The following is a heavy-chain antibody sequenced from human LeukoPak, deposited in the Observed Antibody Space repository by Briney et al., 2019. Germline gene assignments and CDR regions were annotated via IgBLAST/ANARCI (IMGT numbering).Heavy chain of an antibody. CDR3: AIAGRNYRNWFDL. Sequence: PGGSLRLSCAPSGLDWSIYGMHGVRDAPGEGVEWVGVISYDGSAKFYAESVEGRFTISRDNSKNTLYLQMNTLRAEDTAVYYCAIAGRNYRNWFDLWDQGTLVTVSS. CDR2: ISYDGSAK. CDR1: GLDWSIYG. D-gene: IGHD1-1*01. J-gene: IGHJ5*02. V-gene: IGHV3-30*03.